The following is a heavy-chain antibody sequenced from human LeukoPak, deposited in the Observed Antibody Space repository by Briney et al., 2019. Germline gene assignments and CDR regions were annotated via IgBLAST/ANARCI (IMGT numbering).Heavy chain of an antibody. CDR1: GFTFSSYS. J-gene: IGHJ4*02. CDR2: ISSSSSYI. CDR3: GPHYNILTGFYKVRSHLDY. V-gene: IGHV3-21*01. Sequence: PGGSQRLSCAAPGFTFSSYSMNWVRQAPGKGLEWVSSISSSSSYIYYADSVKGRFTISRDNSKNTLYLQMNSLRAEDTANCASGPHYNILTGFYKVRSHLDYWGQGTLVTVSS. D-gene: IGHD3-9*01.